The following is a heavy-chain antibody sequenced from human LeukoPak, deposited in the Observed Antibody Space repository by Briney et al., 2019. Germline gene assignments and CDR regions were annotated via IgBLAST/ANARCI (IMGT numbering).Heavy chain of an antibody. Sequence: PSETLSLTCTVSGYSISSGYYWGWIRQPPGKGLEWIGSIYHSGSTYYNPSLKSRVTISVDTSKNQFSLKLSSVTAADTAVYYCARVRLYCSGGSCYSSGLRYYYYYMDVWGKGTTVTVSS. CDR3: ARVRLYCSGGSCYSSGLRYYYYYMDV. V-gene: IGHV4-38-2*02. J-gene: IGHJ6*03. CDR1: GYSISSGYY. D-gene: IGHD2-15*01. CDR2: IYHSGST.